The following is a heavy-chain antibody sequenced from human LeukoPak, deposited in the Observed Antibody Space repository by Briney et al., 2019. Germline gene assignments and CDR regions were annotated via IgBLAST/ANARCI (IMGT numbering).Heavy chain of an antibody. CDR2: INHSGST. CDR3: ASFSQLLYYFDY. Sequence: ASETLSLTCAVYGGSFSGYYWSWIRQPPGKGLEWIGEINHSGSTNYNPSLKSRVTISVDTSKNQFSLKLSSVTAADTAVYYCASFSQLLYYFDYWGQGTLVTVSS. CDR1: GGSFSGYY. V-gene: IGHV4-34*01. J-gene: IGHJ4*02. D-gene: IGHD2-2*01.